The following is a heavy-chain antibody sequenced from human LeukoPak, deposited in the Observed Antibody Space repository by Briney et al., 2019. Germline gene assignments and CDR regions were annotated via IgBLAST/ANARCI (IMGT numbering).Heavy chain of an antibody. CDR1: GFTFSSYA. D-gene: IGHD3-3*01. Sequence: GSLRLSCAASGFTFSSYAMSWVRQAPGKGLEWIGEINHSGSTNYNPSLKSRVTISVDTSKNQFSLKLSSVTAADTAVYYCARGDPPYDFWSGYYMSGNWFDPWGQGTLVTVSS. CDR2: INHSGST. V-gene: IGHV4-34*01. CDR3: ARGDPPYDFWSGYYMSGNWFDP. J-gene: IGHJ5*02.